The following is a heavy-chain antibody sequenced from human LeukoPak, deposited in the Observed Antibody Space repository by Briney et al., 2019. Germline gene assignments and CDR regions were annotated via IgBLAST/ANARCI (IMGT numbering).Heavy chain of an antibody. V-gene: IGHV3-11*06. CDR1: GFTFSDYY. Sequence: GGSLRLSCAASGFTFSDYYMSWIRQAPGKGLEWVSYISSSSSYTNYADSVKGRFTISRDDAKNSLYLQMNSLRAEDTAVYYCAREQAGIAVAGTPWYYYGMDVWGKGTTVTVSS. D-gene: IGHD6-19*01. CDR2: ISSSSSYT. CDR3: AREQAGIAVAGTPWYYYGMDV. J-gene: IGHJ6*04.